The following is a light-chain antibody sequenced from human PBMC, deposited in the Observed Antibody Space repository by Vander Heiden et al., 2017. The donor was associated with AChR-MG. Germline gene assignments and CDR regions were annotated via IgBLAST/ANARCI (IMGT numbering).Light chain of an antibody. J-gene: IGLJ2*01. Sequence: SSELTQDPAVSVALGQTVRITCQGDSRRNYFASWYQQKPGQAPILVIYDKTNRPSGIPDRFSGSTSLNTASLTITGAQAEDEADYYCNSRETIGNRVIFAGGTKLTVL. CDR2: DKT. V-gene: IGLV3-19*01. CDR1: SRRNYF. CDR3: NSRETIGNRVI.